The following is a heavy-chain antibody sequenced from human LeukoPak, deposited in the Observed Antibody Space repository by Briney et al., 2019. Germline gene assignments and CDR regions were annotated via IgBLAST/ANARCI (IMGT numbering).Heavy chain of an antibody. CDR3: ATYRQVLLPFES. CDR2: IFPSGGEI. D-gene: IGHD2-8*02. V-gene: IGHV3-23*01. Sequence: ETLSLTCAVYGGSFSGYYWSWIRPPPGKGLEWVSSIFPSGGEIHYADSVRGRFTISRNNSKSTLSLQMNSLRAEDTAIYYCATYRQVLLPFESWGQGTLVTVSS. J-gene: IGHJ4*02. CDR1: GGSFSGYY.